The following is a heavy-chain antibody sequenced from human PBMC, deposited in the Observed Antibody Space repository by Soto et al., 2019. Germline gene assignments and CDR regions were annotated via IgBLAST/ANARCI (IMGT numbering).Heavy chain of an antibody. CDR3: VHRGPVDETGMGFDF. D-gene: IGHD3-9*01. CDR2: VYWDDDK. V-gene: IGHV2-5*02. Sequence: QITLRESGPALVKPTQTLTLTCTFSGFSLNSRGVGVGWVRQPPGKALEWLAIVYWDDDKRYRPSLWSRLSIRKDTPKNQVVLTLTNTDPVDTATYYCVHRGPVDETGMGFDFWGQGSLVTVSS. CDR1: GFSLNSRGVG. J-gene: IGHJ4*02.